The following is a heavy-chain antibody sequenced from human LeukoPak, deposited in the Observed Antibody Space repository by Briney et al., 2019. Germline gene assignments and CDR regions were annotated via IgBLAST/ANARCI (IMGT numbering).Heavy chain of an antibody. D-gene: IGHD6-6*01. J-gene: IGHJ3*02. CDR2: CHYSGNT. Sequence: SETLSLTCALSGGSISSNYWSWIRQPPGKGLEWIGYCHYSGNTNYNPSLKSRATISVDMSKNQFSLTLISVTAAGTAVYYCARSSSSASRSGFDIWGQGTRVTASS. CDR3: ARSSSSASRSGFDI. CDR1: GGSISSNY. V-gene: IGHV4-59*13.